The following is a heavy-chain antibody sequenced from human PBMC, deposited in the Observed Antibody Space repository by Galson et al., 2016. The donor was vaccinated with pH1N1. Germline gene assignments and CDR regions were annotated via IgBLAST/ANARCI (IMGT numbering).Heavy chain of an antibody. CDR1: GYTFTSYG. Sequence: SVKVSCKASGYTFTSYGISWVRQAPGQGLEWMGWISAYNGNTNYAQKLQGRVTMTTDTSTSTAYMELRSLRSDDTAAYYCARDRGFWSGLYFDYWGQGTLVTVSS. J-gene: IGHJ4*02. CDR3: ARDRGFWSGLYFDY. CDR2: ISAYNGNT. V-gene: IGHV1-18*01. D-gene: IGHD3-3*01.